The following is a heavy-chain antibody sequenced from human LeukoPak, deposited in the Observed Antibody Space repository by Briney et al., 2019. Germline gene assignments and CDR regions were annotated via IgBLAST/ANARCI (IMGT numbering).Heavy chain of an antibody. D-gene: IGHD5/OR15-5a*01. V-gene: IGHV3-7*01. CDR2: INQDGSQK. J-gene: IGHJ3*02. Sequence: GGSLSLSCAASGFTFSPYWMTWVRQAPRKRLEWVANINQDGSQKFYVDSVKGRFTISRDNARNSLYLQMDSLRAEDTAVYYCASSISVGRYAFEIWGQGTMVTVSS. CDR1: GFTFSPYW. CDR3: ASSISVGRYAFEI.